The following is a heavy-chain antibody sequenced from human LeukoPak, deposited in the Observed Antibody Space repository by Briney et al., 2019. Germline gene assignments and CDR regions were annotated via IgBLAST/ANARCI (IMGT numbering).Heavy chain of an antibody. CDR1: GFTFSSYG. J-gene: IGHJ4*02. CDR3: AKHRSSGWYVFDY. D-gene: IGHD6-19*01. Sequence: PGGTLRLSCAASGFTFSSYGMSWVRQAPGKGLEWVSAISGSGGSTYYADSVKGRFTISRDNSKNTLYLQMNSLRAEDTAVYYCAKHRSSGWYVFDYWGQGTLATVSS. V-gene: IGHV3-23*01. CDR2: ISGSGGST.